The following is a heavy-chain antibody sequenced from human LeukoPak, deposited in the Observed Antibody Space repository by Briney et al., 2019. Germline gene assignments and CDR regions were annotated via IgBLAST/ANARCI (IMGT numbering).Heavy chain of an antibody. CDR3: ARVPSGY. V-gene: IGHV4-30-2*01. CDR1: GGSISSGGFS. Sequence: SETLSLTCGVSGGSISSGGFSWSWIRQPPGKGLEWIGEINRSGSTNYNPSLKSRVTISVDTSKNQFSLKLSSVTAADTAVYYCARVPSGYWGQGTLVTVSS. CDR2: INRSGST. D-gene: IGHD3-10*01. J-gene: IGHJ4*02.